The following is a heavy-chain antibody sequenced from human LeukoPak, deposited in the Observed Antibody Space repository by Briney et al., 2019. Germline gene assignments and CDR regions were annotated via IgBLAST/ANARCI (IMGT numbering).Heavy chain of an antibody. CDR1: GYTFTSYY. V-gene: IGHV1-46*01. CDR2: INPSGGST. J-gene: IGHJ3*02. D-gene: IGHD6-13*01. CDR3: ARDPRSYSSSWYYAFDI. Sequence: GASVKVSCKASGYTFTSYYMHWVRQAPGQGLEWMGIINPSGGSTSYAQKFQGRVTMTRDTSTSTVYMELSSLRSEDTAVYYCARDPRSYSSSWYYAFDIWGQGTMVTVSS.